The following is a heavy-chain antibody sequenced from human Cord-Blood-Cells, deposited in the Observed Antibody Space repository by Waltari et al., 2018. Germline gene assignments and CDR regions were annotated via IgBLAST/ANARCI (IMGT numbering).Heavy chain of an antibody. V-gene: IGHV4-59*08. CDR3: ARQRNGDYVFDY. Sequence: QVQLQESGPGLVKPSETLSLTCTVSGGSISSYYWSWLRQPPGKGMEWIGYSYYSGNTNYHPTLKSRVTISVDPSKNQFSLKLSSVTAADTAVYYCARQRNGDYVFDYWGQGTLVTVSS. CDR2: SYYSGNT. J-gene: IGHJ4*02. D-gene: IGHD4-17*01. CDR1: GGSISSYY.